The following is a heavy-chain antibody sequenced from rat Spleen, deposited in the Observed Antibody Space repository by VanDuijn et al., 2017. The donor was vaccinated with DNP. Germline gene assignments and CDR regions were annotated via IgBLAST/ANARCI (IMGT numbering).Heavy chain of an antibody. Sequence: EVQLVESGGGLVQPGRSMKLSCAASGFTFSNYDMAWVRQAPKKGLEWVATISYDGSSTYYRDSVKGRFTISRDNAKSTLYLQMDSLRSEDTATYYCTTGGYFDYWGQGVMVTVSS. CDR1: GFTFSNYD. J-gene: IGHJ2*01. CDR2: ISYDGSST. CDR3: TTGGYFDY. V-gene: IGHV5-7*01. D-gene: IGHD1-11*01.